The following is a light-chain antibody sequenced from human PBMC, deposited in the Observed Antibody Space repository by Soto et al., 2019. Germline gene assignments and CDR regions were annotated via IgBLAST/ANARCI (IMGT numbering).Light chain of an antibody. CDR1: SSDVGGYNY. CDR2: EVS. CDR3: GTWDSSLSGGV. Sequence: QSALTQPASVSGSPGQSIAISCTGTSSDVGGYNYVSWYQQHPGKAPKLMIYEVSNRPSGVSNRFSGSKSGTSATLGITGLQTGDEADYYCGTWDSSLSGGVFGGGTKLTVL. J-gene: IGLJ2*01. V-gene: IGLV2-14*01.